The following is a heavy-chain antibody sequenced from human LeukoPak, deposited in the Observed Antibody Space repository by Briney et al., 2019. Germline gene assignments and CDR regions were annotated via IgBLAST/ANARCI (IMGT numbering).Heavy chain of an antibody. J-gene: IGHJ4*02. CDR3: VFIRSGWSILY. V-gene: IGHV7-4-1*02. Sequence: ASVKVSCKASGYTFTNYARNWVRQAPGQGLEWMGWINTKTGNPTYAQGFTGRFVFSLDTSVSTAYLQISTLKAEDTAWYYCVFIRSGWSILYWGQGTLVTVSS. CDR1: GYTFTNYA. D-gene: IGHD6-19*01. CDR2: INTKTGNP.